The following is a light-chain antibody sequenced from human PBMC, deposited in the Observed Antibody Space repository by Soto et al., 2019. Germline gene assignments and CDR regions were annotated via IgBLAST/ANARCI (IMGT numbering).Light chain of an antibody. J-gene: IGKJ5*01. CDR1: ESVTTTY. CDR3: QQRSNWPPT. V-gene: IGKV3-11*01. Sequence: EIVLTQSPGTLSLSPGERATLSCRASESVTTTYFAWYQHKPGQAPRLLMYSASTRATGIPARFSGSGSGTDFTLTISSLEPEDFAVYYCQQRSNWPPTFGQGTRLEIK. CDR2: SAS.